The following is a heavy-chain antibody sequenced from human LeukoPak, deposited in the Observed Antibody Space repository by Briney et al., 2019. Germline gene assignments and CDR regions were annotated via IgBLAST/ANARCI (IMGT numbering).Heavy chain of an antibody. CDR1: GFTFSSYS. CDR2: ISYDGSNK. CDR3: AGLGYCSGGSCYGTGPFDY. V-gene: IGHV3-30*03. Sequence: GGSLRLSCAASGFTFSSYSMHWVRQAPGKGLEWVAVISYDGSNKYYADSVKGRFTISRDNSKDTLYLQMNSLRAEGTAVYYCAGLGYCSGGSCYGTGPFDYWGQGTLVTVSS. D-gene: IGHD2-15*01. J-gene: IGHJ4*02.